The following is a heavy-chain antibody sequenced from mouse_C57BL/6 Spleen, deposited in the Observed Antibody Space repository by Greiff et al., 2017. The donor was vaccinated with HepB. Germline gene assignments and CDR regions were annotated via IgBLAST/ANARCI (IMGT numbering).Heavy chain of an antibody. Sequence: VQLQQPGTELVKPGASVKLSCKASGYTFTSYWMHWVKQRPGQGLEWIGNINPSNGGTNYNEKFKSKATLTVDKSSSTAYMPLSSLTSEDSAVYLCARSYYNGIGDWYFDVWGTEPPVTVSS. CDR2: INPSNGGT. D-gene: IGHD1-1*01. CDR1: GYTFTSYW. V-gene: IGHV1-53*01. J-gene: IGHJ1*03. CDR3: ARSYYNGIGDWYFDV.